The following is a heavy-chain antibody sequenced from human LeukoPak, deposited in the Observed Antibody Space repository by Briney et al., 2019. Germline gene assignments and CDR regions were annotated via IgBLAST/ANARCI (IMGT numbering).Heavy chain of an antibody. Sequence: SETLSLTCTVSGGSISSYYWSWIRQPPGKGLEWIGYIYYSGSTNYNPSLKSRVTISVDTSKNQFSLKLSSVTAADTAVYYCARGGGSYFFDYWGQGTLVTVSS. D-gene: IGHD1-26*01. V-gene: IGHV4-59*08. CDR3: ARGGGSYFFDY. J-gene: IGHJ4*02. CDR1: GGSISSYY. CDR2: IYYSGST.